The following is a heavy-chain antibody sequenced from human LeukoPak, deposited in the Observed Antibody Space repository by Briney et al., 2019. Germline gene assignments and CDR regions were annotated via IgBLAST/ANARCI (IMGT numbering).Heavy chain of an antibody. CDR2: IYYTGST. CDR1: GGSISSRSYY. CDR3: TRGGSADPFEH. V-gene: IGHV4-39*01. J-gene: IGHJ4*02. D-gene: IGHD1-26*01. Sequence: SETLSLTCTVSGGSISSRSYYWGWIRQPPGKGLEWIGSIYYTGSTYYNPSLKSRVTISVDTSKNQFSLRLSSVTAADTAVYYCTRGGSADPFEHWGQGTLVTVSS.